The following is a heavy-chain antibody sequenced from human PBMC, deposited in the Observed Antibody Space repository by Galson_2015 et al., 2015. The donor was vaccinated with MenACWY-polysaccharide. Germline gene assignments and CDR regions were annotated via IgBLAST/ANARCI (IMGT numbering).Heavy chain of an antibody. V-gene: IGHV3-66*01. J-gene: IGHJ4*02. Sequence: SLRLSCAASGFTFSTYWMTWVRQAPGKGLEWVSVIYSGGSTYYADSVKGRFTISRDNSKNTLYLQVNSLRAEDTALYYCARLAVDNYFDYWGQGTLVAVS. D-gene: IGHD6-19*01. CDR3: ARLAVDNYFDY. CDR1: GFTFSTYW. CDR2: IYSGGST.